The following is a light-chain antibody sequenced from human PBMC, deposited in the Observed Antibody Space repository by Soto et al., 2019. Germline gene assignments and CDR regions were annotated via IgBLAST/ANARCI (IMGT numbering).Light chain of an antibody. CDR2: MNN. V-gene: IGLV1-44*01. J-gene: IGLJ3*02. CDR1: KSNIGSSI. CDR3: SSYAGSYTWV. Sequence: QSVLTQPPSLSGTPGQTVTISCFGGKSNIGSSIVHWYQQFPGTAPKHIIYMNNQRPSGVPDRFSASKSGNTASLTISGLQAEDEADYYCSSYAGSYTWVFGGGTKLTVL.